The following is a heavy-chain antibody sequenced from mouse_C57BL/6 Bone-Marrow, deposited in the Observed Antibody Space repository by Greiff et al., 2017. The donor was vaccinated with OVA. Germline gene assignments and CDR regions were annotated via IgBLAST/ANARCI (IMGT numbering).Heavy chain of an antibody. CDR2: ISSGSSTI. Sequence: DVHLVESGGGLVKPGGSLKLSCAASGFTFSDYGMHWVRQAPEKGLEWVAYISSGSSTIYYADTVKGRFTISRDNAKNTLFLQMTSLRSEDTAMYSCARPRATVVAYYFDYWGQGTTLTVSS. CDR1: GFTFSDYG. V-gene: IGHV5-17*01. J-gene: IGHJ2*01. D-gene: IGHD1-1*01. CDR3: ARPRATVVAYYFDY.